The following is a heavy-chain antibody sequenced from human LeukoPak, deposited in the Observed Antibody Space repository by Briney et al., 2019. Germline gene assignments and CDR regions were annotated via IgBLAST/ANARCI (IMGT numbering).Heavy chain of an antibody. J-gene: IGHJ4*02. Sequence: GASVKVSCKASGYTFTSYAIHWVRQAPGQRLEWMGWINAGNGNTKYPQKFQGRVTITRDTSASTAYMELSSLRSEDTAVYYCAKVNGDNTFDYWGQGTLVTVSS. D-gene: IGHD7-27*01. CDR1: GYTFTSYA. V-gene: IGHV1-3*01. CDR3: AKVNGDNTFDY. CDR2: INAGNGNT.